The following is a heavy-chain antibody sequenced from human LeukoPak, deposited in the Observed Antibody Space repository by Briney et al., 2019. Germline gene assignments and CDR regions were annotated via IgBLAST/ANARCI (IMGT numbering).Heavy chain of an antibody. V-gene: IGHV1-18*01. CDR1: GYTFTSYG. Sequence: ASVKVSCKASGYTFTSYGISWVRQAPGQGLEWMGWISAYNGNTNYAQKLQGRVTMTTDTSTSTAYMELRSLRSDDTAVYYCARGTWTIAVAGSYAFDTWGQGTMVTVSS. D-gene: IGHD6-19*01. J-gene: IGHJ3*02. CDR2: ISAYNGNT. CDR3: ARGTWTIAVAGSYAFDT.